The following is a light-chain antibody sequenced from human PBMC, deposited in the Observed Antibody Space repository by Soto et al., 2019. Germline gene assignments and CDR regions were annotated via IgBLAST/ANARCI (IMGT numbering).Light chain of an antibody. J-gene: IGLJ3*02. V-gene: IGLV2-14*01. CDR2: EVS. CDR1: SSDIGGYNY. Sequence: QSALTQPASVSGSPGQSIIISCIGTSSDIGGYNYVSWYQQHPGKAPKLMIYEVSNRPSGVSNRFSGSKSGNMASLTISGLQAEDEADYYCSSYTSSSTLNWVFGGGTKLTVL. CDR3: SSYTSSSTLNWV.